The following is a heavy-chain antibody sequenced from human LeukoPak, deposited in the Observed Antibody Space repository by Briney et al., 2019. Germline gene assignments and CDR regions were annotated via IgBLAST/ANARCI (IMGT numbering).Heavy chain of an antibody. V-gene: IGHV3-21*01. J-gene: IGHJ6*02. D-gene: IGHD2/OR15-2a*01. Sequence: GGSLRLYCLASGFSFNSYTMNWVREAPGKGLEWVSTISPVSTYTWYAESVKGRFTISRDNPKNSLYLQMDSLRAEDTAVYYCVRDVSRRIGMDVWGQGTTVTVSS. CDR2: ISPVSTYT. CDR1: GFSFNSYT. CDR3: VRDVSRRIGMDV.